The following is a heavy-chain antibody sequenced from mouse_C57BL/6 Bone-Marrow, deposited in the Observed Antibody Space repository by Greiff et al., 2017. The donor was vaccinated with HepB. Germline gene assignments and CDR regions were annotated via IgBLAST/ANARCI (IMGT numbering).Heavy chain of an antibody. J-gene: IGHJ3*01. CDR2: ISGGGGNT. Sequence: EVQRVESGGGLVKPGGSLKLSCAASGFTFSSYTMSWVRQTPEKRLEWVATISGGGGNTYYPDSVKGRFTISRDNAKNTLYLQMSSLRSEDTALYYCARHGTSYYYGSRWFAYWGQGTLVTVSA. CDR1: GFTFSSYT. CDR3: ARHGTSYYYGSRWFAY. D-gene: IGHD1-1*01. V-gene: IGHV5-9*01.